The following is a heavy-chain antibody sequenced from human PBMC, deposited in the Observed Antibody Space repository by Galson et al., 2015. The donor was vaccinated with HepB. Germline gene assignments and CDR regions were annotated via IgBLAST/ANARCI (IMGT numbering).Heavy chain of an antibody. CDR2: INLDGSAN. V-gene: IGHV3-7*01. CDR1: GFTFGSYW. CDR3: GVKDSGY. Sequence: SLRLSCAASGFTFGSYWIHWVRQAPGKGLEWVGNINLDGSANFYVDSVKGRFTISRDNAKNSVYLQMSSLRAEDTAVYYCGVKDSGYWGRGTLVTVSS. J-gene: IGHJ4*02. D-gene: IGHD3-10*01.